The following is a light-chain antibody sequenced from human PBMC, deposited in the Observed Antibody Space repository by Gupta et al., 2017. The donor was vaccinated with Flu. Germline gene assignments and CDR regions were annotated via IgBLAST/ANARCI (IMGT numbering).Light chain of an antibody. CDR3: CSYAGSGTWV. CDR2: EDS. V-gene: IGLV2-23*01. Sequence: QSALTQPASVSGSPGQSITLSCTGSSSDIGSYNFVSWYQQHPGKAPKLMIYEDSKWPSGVSNRFSGSKSGNTASLTIFGLQAEDEADYYCCSYAGSGTWVFGGGTKVTVL. CDR1: SSDIGSYNF. J-gene: IGLJ3*02.